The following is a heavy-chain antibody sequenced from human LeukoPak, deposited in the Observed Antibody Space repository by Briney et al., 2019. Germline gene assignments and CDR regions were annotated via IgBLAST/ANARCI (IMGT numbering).Heavy chain of an antibody. CDR2: INPNSGGT. J-gene: IGHJ4*02. Sequence: ASVKVSCKASGYTFTGYYMHWVRQAPGQGLEWMGWINPNSGGTNYAQKFQGRVTMTRDTSISTAYKELSRLRSDDTAVYYCARDSAEVYAIFDYWGRGTLVTVSS. V-gene: IGHV1-2*02. CDR1: GYTFTGYY. CDR3: ARDSAEVYAIFDY. D-gene: IGHD2-8*01.